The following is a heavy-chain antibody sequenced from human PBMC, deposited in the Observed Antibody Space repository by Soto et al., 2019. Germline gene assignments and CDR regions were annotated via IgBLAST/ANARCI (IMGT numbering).Heavy chain of an antibody. D-gene: IGHD4-17*01. Sequence: XAFLKSSCKAYWYSFTSYWFGWVRQMPGKGLEWMGIVSPVDSNTRYSPSFQGQVTISVDRSIYTAYLQWSSLKASDTAMYYCERVPSDYGGGYWGQGTQVTASS. CDR1: WYSFTSYW. CDR2: VSPVDSNT. CDR3: ERVPSDYGGGY. J-gene: IGHJ4*02. V-gene: IGHV5-51*01.